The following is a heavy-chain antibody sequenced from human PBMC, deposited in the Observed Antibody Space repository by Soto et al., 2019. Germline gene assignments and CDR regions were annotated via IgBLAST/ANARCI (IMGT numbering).Heavy chain of an antibody. CDR2: IYNSGST. V-gene: IGHV4-59*08. D-gene: IGHD1-26*01. CDR1: GGSISSYP. CDR3: AADIPSGRYRFDY. J-gene: IGHJ4*02. Sequence: QVQLQESGPGLVKPSETLSLTCTVSGGSISSYPWSWIRQPPGNGLEWIGYIYNSGSTIYNPSFTSLFTILLDKPKNQFTLKLGSVTAADTARYYCAADIPSGRYRFDYWGQGTLVTVSS.